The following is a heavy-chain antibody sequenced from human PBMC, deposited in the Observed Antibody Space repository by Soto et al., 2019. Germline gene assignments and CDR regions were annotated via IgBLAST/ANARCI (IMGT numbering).Heavy chain of an antibody. V-gene: IGHV4-31*03. D-gene: IGHD5-18*01. CDR1: GGSISSGGYY. CDR3: ARKGVYTAISA. Sequence: PSEPLSLTCTVSGGSISSGGYYWSWIRQHPGKGLEWIGYIYYSGSTYYNPSLKSRVTISVDTSKNQFSLKLSSVTAADTAVYYCARKGVYTAISAWGQGTLVTVSS. CDR2: IYYSGST. J-gene: IGHJ5*02.